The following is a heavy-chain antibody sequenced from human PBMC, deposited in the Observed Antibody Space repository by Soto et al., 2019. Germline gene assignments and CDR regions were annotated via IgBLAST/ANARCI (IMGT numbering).Heavy chain of an antibody. CDR3: ARDLGYYDSSGYFDY. CDR1: GFTFSNAW. Sequence: GGSLRLSCAASGFTFSNAWMSWVRQAPGKGLEWVGRIKSKTDGGTTDYAAPVKGRFTISRDDSKNTLYLQMNSLKTEDTAVYYCARDLGYYDSSGYFDYWGQGTLVTVS. D-gene: IGHD3-22*01. V-gene: IGHV3-15*01. CDR2: IKSKTDGGTT. J-gene: IGHJ4*02.